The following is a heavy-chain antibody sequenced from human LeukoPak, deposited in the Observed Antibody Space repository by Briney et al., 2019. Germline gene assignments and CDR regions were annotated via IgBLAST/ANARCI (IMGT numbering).Heavy chain of an antibody. J-gene: IGHJ4*02. V-gene: IGHV3-74*01. CDR3: ARSNQADDY. Sequence: GGSLRLSCAASGFTFSSYWMHWVRQVPGKGLVWVARINPGGSSITYADSVKGRFSISRDNAKNTLYLQMDSLRAEDTGVYYCARSNQADDYWGQGTLVTVSS. CDR2: INPGGSSI. CDR1: GFTFSSYW. D-gene: IGHD1-14*01.